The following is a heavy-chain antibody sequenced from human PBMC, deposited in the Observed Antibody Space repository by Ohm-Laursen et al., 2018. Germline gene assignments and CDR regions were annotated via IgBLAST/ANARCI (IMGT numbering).Heavy chain of an antibody. D-gene: IGHD1-26*01. Sequence: TLSLTCAVYGGSFSGYYWSWIRQPPGKGLEWIGEINHSGSTNYNPSLKSRVTISVDTSKNQFSLKLSSVTAADTAVYYCATEGRGSYYPTARNYYYYYGMDVWGQGTTVTVSS. CDR3: ATEGRGSYYPTARNYYYYYGMDV. J-gene: IGHJ6*02. CDR1: GGSFSGYY. CDR2: INHSGST. V-gene: IGHV4-34*01.